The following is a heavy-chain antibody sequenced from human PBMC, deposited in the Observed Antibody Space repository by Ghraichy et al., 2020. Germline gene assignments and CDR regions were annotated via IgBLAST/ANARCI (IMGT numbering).Heavy chain of an antibody. Sequence: GGSLRLSCAASGFTFSSYGMHWVRQAPGKGLEWVAVIWYDGSNKYYADSVKGRFTISRDNSKNTLYLQMNSLRAEDTAVYYCARAVHGYCSGGSCWGGDYWGQGTLVTVSS. CDR3: ARAVHGYCSGGSCWGGDY. V-gene: IGHV3-33*01. D-gene: IGHD2-15*01. CDR1: GFTFSSYG. J-gene: IGHJ4*02. CDR2: IWYDGSNK.